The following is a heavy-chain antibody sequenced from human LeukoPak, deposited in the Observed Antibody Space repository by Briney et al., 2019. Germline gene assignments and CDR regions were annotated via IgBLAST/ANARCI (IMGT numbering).Heavy chain of an antibody. J-gene: IGHJ4*02. CDR3: ARDSGFSGAQRGEF. Sequence: GGSLRLSCAASGFTFSNYAIHWVRRPPGKGLEWVAVISYDGSNKFYADSVKGRFTISRDNSKNSLYLQMNSLRADDTAVYYCARDSGFSGAQRGEFWGQGTLVTVSS. V-gene: IGHV3-30*04. CDR1: GFTFSNYA. CDR2: ISYDGSNK. D-gene: IGHD3-10*01.